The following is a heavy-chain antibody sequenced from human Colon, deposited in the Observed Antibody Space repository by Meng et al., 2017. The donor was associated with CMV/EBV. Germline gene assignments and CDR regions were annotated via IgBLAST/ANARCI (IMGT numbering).Heavy chain of an antibody. D-gene: IGHD5-24*01. CDR3: SRGADPYKSGIY. V-gene: IGHV4-34*01. Sequence: VVGPLGPSDTLSLTCTVYGGSLSGYYWTWIRQPPGKGLEWIGEIHHSGSTFYNPSLNNRVSISVDTSKNQFSLNLRSVTAADTAVYYCSRGADPYKSGIYWGQGALVTVSS. CDR2: IHHSGST. CDR1: GGSLSGYY. J-gene: IGHJ4*02.